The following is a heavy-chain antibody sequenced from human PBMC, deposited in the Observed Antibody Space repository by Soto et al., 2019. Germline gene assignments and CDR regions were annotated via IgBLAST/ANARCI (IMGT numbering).Heavy chain of an antibody. D-gene: IGHD3-10*01. CDR2: IYYSGST. CDR3: ARDYYGSGSYYKPQYYFDY. CDR1: GGSISSGDYY. J-gene: IGHJ4*02. V-gene: IGHV4-30-4*01. Sequence: PSETLSLTCTVSGGSISSGDYYWSWIRQPPGKGLEWIGYIYYSGSTYYNPSLKSRVTISVDTSKNQFSLKLSSVTAADTAVYYCARDYYGSGSYYKPQYYFDYWGQGTLVTVSS.